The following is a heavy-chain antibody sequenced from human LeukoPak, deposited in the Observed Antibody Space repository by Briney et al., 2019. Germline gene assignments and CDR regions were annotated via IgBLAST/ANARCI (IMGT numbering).Heavy chain of an antibody. D-gene: IGHD2-2*01. CDR1: GFTFDDYG. J-gene: IGHJ3*01. CDR3: ARRMPGDAFDV. Sequence: PGGSLRLSCAASGFTFDDYGMNWVRQPPGKGLEWVCNINWNGGSTSYADSLKGRLTISRDNAKSSLYLQMNSLRAEDTAMYFCARRMPGDAFDVWGQGTMVTVSS. V-gene: IGHV3-20*04. CDR2: INWNGGST.